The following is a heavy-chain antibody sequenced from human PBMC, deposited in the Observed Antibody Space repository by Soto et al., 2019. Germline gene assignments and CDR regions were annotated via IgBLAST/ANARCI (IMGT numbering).Heavy chain of an antibody. CDR1: GFTFSTCA. D-gene: IGHD3-22*01. J-gene: IGHJ4*02. V-gene: IGHV3-30-3*01. CDR2: ISYDGSNK. CDR3: ARDGNTYYYDRQDY. Sequence: QVQLVESGGGVVQPGRSLRLSCAASGFTFSTCAMNWVRQGPGKGLEWVALISYDGSNKYYADSVKGRFTISRDNSKNTLYLQMNSLRGEDTAVYYCARDGNTYYYDRQDYWGQGSLVTVSS.